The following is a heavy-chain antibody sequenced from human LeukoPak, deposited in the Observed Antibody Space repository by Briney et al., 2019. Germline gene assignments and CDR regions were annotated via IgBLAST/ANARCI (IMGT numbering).Heavy chain of an antibody. J-gene: IGHJ4*02. D-gene: IGHD6-19*01. CDR1: GFTFDDYA. Sequence: GGSLRLSCAASGFTFDDYAMPWVRQAPGKGLEWVSGISWNSGSIGYADSVKGRFTISRDNAKNSLHLQMNSLRAEDTALYYCAKDNSRGYSSGFNYWGQGTLVTVSS. V-gene: IGHV3-9*01. CDR2: ISWNSGSI. CDR3: AKDNSRGYSSGFNY.